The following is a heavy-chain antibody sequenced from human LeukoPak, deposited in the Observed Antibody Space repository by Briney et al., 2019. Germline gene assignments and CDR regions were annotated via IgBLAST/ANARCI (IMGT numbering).Heavy chain of an antibody. CDR2: ISWNSGNL. V-gene: IGHV3-9*01. J-gene: IGHJ4*02. Sequence: GGSLRLSCAPSGFTFDDYAMHWFRQAPGKGLEWVSGISWNSGNLGYADSVKGRFTISRDNAKNSLYLQMNSLRAEDTAVYYCATGGGYFDYWGQGTLVTVSS. CDR3: ATGGGYFDY. CDR1: GFTFDDYA. D-gene: IGHD3-16*01.